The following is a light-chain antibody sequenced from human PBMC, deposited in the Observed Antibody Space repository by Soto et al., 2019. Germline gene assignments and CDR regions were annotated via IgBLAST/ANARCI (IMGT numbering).Light chain of an antibody. Sequence: DIQMTQSPSSLSASVGDRVTITCRASQNIANYLNWYQQKPSKASKLLIYAASSLQSGVPSRFSGSGSGTDFTLTISSLQPEDFATYYCQHSYTTPITFGQGTRLEIK. J-gene: IGKJ5*01. CDR2: AAS. CDR1: QNIANY. V-gene: IGKV1-39*01. CDR3: QHSYTTPIT.